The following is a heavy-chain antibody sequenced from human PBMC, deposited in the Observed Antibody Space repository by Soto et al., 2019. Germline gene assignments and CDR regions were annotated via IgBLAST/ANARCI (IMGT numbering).Heavy chain of an antibody. CDR3: ARRASVVPAAITLSGWFDP. CDR2: IIHSGST. V-gene: IGHV4-34*12. Sequence: PSETLSLTCAVYGASFSGYYWIWIRQPPGKGLEWIGEIIHSGSTNYNPSLKSRVTISVDTSKNQFSLKLSSVTAADTAVYYCARRASVVPAAITLSGWFDPWGQGTLVTVS. CDR1: GASFSGYY. D-gene: IGHD2-2*01. J-gene: IGHJ5*02.